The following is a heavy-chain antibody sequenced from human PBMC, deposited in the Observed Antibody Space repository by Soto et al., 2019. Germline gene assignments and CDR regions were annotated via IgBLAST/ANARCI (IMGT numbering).Heavy chain of an antibody. J-gene: IGHJ4*02. CDR2: ISGSGGTT. CDR3: AKDRAFSYGNLDY. D-gene: IGHD5-18*01. CDR1: GFTFSSYA. Sequence: GGSLRLSCAASGFTFSSYAMSWFRQAPGKGLEWVSAISGSGGTTHYADSAKGRFTISRDNSKNTLYLQMNSLRAEDTAIFYCAKDRAFSYGNLDYWGQGTQVTVSS. V-gene: IGHV3-23*01.